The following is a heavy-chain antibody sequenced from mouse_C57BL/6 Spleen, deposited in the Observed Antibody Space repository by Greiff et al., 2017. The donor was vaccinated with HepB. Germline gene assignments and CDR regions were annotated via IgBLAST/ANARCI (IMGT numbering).Heavy chain of an antibody. V-gene: IGHV5-9*01. D-gene: IGHD1-1*01. J-gene: IGHJ1*03. CDR1: GFTFSSYT. Sequence: DVMLVESGGGLVKPGGSLKLSCAASGFTFSSYTMSWVRQTPEKRLEWVATISGGGGNTYYPDSVKGRFTISRDNAKNTLYLQMSSLRSEDTALYYCARDPSYGSVSYWYFDVWGTGTTVTVSS. CDR3: ARDPSYGSVSYWYFDV. CDR2: ISGGGGNT.